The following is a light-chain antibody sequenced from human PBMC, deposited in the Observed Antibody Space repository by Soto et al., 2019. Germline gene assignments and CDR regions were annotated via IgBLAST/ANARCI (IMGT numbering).Light chain of an antibody. J-gene: IGKJ1*01. Sequence: DIQMTQSPSTLSASVGDRVTITCRASQSISSWLAWYQQKPGKAPKLLIYKASSLESGVPSRFSGSGSGTEFTLTISSLQPDDFATYYCQQYNSYSRPFGQGTEVDIK. CDR1: QSISSW. V-gene: IGKV1-5*03. CDR2: KAS. CDR3: QQYNSYSRP.